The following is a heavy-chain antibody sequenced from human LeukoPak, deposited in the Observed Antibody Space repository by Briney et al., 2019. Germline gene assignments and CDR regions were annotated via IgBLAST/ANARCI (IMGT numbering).Heavy chain of an antibody. D-gene: IGHD3-3*01. J-gene: IGHJ5*02. CDR2: MNPNSGNT. V-gene: IGHV1-8*02. CDR3: ARGYYDFWSGYYSNWFDP. Sequence: ASVKVSCKASGYTFTGYYMHWVRQAPGQGLEWMGWMNPNSGNTGYAQKLQGRVTMTRNTSISTAYMELSSLRSEDTAVYYCARGYYDFWSGYYSNWFDPWGQGTLVTVSS. CDR1: GYTFTGYY.